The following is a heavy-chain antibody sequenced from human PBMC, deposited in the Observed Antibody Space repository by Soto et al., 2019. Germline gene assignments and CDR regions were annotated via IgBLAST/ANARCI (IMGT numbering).Heavy chain of an antibody. CDR1: GGTFSSYA. CDR3: AAARSGSYPYYYGMDV. J-gene: IGHJ6*02. CDR2: IIPIFGTA. Sequence: SVKVSCKASGGTFSSYAISWVRQAPGQGLEWMGGIIPIFGTANYAQKFQGRVTITADESTSTAYMELSSLRSEDTAVYYCAAARSGSYPYYYGMDVWGQGTRVTVSS. D-gene: IGHD3-10*01. V-gene: IGHV1-69*13.